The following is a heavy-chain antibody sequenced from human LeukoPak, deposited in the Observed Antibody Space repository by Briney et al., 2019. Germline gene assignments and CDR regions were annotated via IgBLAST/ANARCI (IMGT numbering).Heavy chain of an antibody. Sequence: SETLSLTCTVSGGPITSSAYYWVWVRQSPGKGLEWIGSIYNDGDTYYNPSFESRVTIAIETSKNQFSLRLTSVTAADTAVYYCTSRGFRLPLDAFDVWGQGARVAVSS. CDR2: IYNDGDT. CDR3: TSRGFRLPLDAFDV. V-gene: IGHV4-39*01. J-gene: IGHJ3*01. CDR1: GGPITSSAYY.